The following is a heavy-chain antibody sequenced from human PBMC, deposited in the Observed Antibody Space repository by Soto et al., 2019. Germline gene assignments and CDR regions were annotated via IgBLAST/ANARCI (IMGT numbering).Heavy chain of an antibody. CDR2: IKSKTDGGTT. CDR3: TTDSYIDY. CDR1: GFTFTNAW. Sequence: GGSLRLSCAASGFTFTNAWINWVRQAPGKGLEWVGRIKSKTDGGTTDYAEPVKGRFAISRDDSNNMVYLQMNSLKIEDTAVYYCTTDSYIDYWGHGTLVTVSS. D-gene: IGHD2-2*02. J-gene: IGHJ4*01. V-gene: IGHV3-15*07.